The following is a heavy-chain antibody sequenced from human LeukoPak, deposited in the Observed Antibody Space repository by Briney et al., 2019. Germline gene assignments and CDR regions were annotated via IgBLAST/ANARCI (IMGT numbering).Heavy chain of an antibody. V-gene: IGHV3-23*01. Sequence: GGSLRLSCAASGFTFSSSAMSWVRQAPGKGLEWVSAISNNGGYTYYADSVQGRFTISRDNSKSTLYLQMNSLRAEDTAVYYCARPRSSGGWPAYYYYGMDVWGQGTTVTVSS. CDR1: GFTFSSSA. D-gene: IGHD2-15*01. J-gene: IGHJ6*02. CDR3: ARPRSSGGWPAYYYYGMDV. CDR2: ISNNGGYT.